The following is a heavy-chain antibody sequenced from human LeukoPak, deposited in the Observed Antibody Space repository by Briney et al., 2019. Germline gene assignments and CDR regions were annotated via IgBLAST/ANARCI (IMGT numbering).Heavy chain of an antibody. J-gene: IGHJ6*02. CDR3: ARGHNLYYYDYGMDV. CDR2: INHSGST. V-gene: IGHV4-34*01. CDR1: GGSFSSYY. Sequence: PSETLSLTCAVYGGSFSSYYWSWIRHPPGKGLEWNGEINHSGSTNYNPSLKSRVTISVDTSKNQFSLKLSSVTAADTAVYYCARGHNLYYYDYGMDVWGQGTTVTVSS. D-gene: IGHD1-1*01.